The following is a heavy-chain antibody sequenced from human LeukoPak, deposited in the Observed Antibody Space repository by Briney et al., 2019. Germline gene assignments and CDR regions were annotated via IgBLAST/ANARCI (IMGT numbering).Heavy chain of an antibody. D-gene: IGHD7-27*01. CDR2: IYYSGST. J-gene: IGHJ5*02. Sequence: SETLSLTCTVSGGSISSSSYYWVWIRQPPGKGLEWIGSIYYSGSTYYNPSLKSRVTISVDTSKNQFSLKLSSVTAADTAVYYSASGPWDWFDPWGQGTLVTVSS. CDR3: ASGPWDWFDP. CDR1: GGSISSSSYY. V-gene: IGHV4-39*01.